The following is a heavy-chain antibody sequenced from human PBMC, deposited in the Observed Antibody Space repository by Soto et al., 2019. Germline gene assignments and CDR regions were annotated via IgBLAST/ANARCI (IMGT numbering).Heavy chain of an antibody. CDR2: ISGSGGST. CDR3: AKDKLQHIVVASEDAGADAFDI. V-gene: IGHV3-23*01. CDR1: GFTFSSYA. J-gene: IGHJ3*02. D-gene: IGHD2-2*01. Sequence: GGSLRLSCAASGFTFSSYAMSWVRQAPGKGLEWVSAISGSGGSTYYADSVKGRFTISRDNSKNTLYLQMNSLRAEDTAVYYCAKDKLQHIVVASEDAGADAFDIWGQGTMVTVSS.